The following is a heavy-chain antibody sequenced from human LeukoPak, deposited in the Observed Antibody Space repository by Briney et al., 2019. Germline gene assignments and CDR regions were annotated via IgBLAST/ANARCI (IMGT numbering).Heavy chain of an antibody. Sequence: PSETLSLTCTVSGGSISSYYWSWIRQPPGKGLGWIGYIYYSGSTNYNPSFKSRVTISVDTSKNQFSLKLSSVTAADTAVYYCARGLSGYSYGYNMDVWGKGTTATVSS. V-gene: IGHV4-59*01. CDR1: GGSISSYY. CDR3: ARGLSGYSYGYNMDV. CDR2: IYYSGST. D-gene: IGHD5-18*01. J-gene: IGHJ6*03.